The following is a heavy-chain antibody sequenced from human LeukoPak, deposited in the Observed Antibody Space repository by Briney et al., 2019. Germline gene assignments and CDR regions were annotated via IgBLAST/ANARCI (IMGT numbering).Heavy chain of an antibody. CDR3: AREHGGNSNWFDP. J-gene: IGHJ5*02. CDR2: IIPIFGTA. Sequence: SVKVSCKASGYTFTTYPINWVRQAPGQGLEWMGGIIPIFGTANYAQKFQGRVAITADESTSTAYMELSSLRSEDTAVYYCAREHGGNSNWFDPWGQGTLVTVSS. D-gene: IGHD4-23*01. CDR1: GYTFTTYP. V-gene: IGHV1-69*13.